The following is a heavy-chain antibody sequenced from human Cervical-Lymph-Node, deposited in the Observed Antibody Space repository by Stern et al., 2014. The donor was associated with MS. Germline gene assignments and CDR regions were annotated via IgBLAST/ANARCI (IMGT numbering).Heavy chain of an antibody. CDR1: RDSITRGGDH. CDR2: IYYSGAT. CDR3: AREPNPPTGFYGMDV. J-gene: IGHJ6*02. V-gene: IGHV4-31*03. Sequence: HLQQSRPPLPNPPHTLPLTSTAPRDSITRGGDHSSCIRHPPGTGPDCIGYIYYSGATYYNPSLRSRVTISIDTSKNQFSLKLSSLTAADTAVYYCAREPNPPTGFYGMDVWGQGTSVAVSS.